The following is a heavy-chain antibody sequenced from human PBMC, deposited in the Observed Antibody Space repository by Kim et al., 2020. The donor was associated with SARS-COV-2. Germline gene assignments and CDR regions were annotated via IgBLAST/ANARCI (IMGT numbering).Heavy chain of an antibody. J-gene: IGHJ4*02. CDR2: IYSSGTT. D-gene: IGHD5-18*01. V-gene: IGHV4-59*01. Sequence: SETLSLTCTVSGDSIGRYYWCWMRQPPGKGLERIGQIYSSGTTHYNPSLKRRVTLSIDIYKNQFSLTLSSVTAADTAIFYCARALPTNGYGYFRRFDFWGPGALVTVSS. CDR3: ARALPTNGYGYFRRFDF. CDR1: GDSIGRYY.